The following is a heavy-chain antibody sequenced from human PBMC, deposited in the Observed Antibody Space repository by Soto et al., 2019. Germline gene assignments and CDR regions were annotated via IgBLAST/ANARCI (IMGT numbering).Heavy chain of an antibody. Sequence: ASVKVSCKTSGYTFSNYGITWVRQAPGQPLGWLGWISLYSDGTNYAQKFQGRVSMTTDTSTTTAYMELRSLRSDDTAVYYCARVVPGAEAWFGPWGQGTLVTVSS. J-gene: IGHJ5*02. CDR1: GYTFSNYG. CDR2: ISLYSDGT. CDR3: ARVVPGAEAWFGP. D-gene: IGHD2-2*01. V-gene: IGHV1-18*01.